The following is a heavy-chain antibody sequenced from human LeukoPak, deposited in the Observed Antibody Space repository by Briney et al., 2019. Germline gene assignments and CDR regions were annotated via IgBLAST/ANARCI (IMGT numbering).Heavy chain of an antibody. Sequence: GGSLRLSCAASGFRFDDYYLSWIRQAPGKGLEWISFISASGGMMDHADSVKGRFTISGDNAKNSVYLEMNNLRAEDTAVYHCARHMVLSPCDYWGPGTLVTVSS. D-gene: IGHD4/OR15-4a*01. CDR1: GFRFDDYY. V-gene: IGHV3-11*01. CDR3: ARHMVLSPCDY. J-gene: IGHJ4*02. CDR2: ISASGGMM.